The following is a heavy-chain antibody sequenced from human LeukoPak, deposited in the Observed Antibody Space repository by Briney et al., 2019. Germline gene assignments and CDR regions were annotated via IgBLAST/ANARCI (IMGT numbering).Heavy chain of an antibody. CDR2: ISAYGFRK. V-gene: IGHV3-43*02. Sequence: PGGSLRLSCSVSGFTFDYYAMHWVRHAPGRGLEWVSLISAYGFRKNYADSVKGRFTISRDNSKKSLFLQMNSLRSEDTAFYFCASDLGIPTSPFDYWGLGTLVTVSS. D-gene: IGHD2-21*02. J-gene: IGHJ4*02. CDR1: GFTFDYYA. CDR3: ASDLGIPTSPFDY.